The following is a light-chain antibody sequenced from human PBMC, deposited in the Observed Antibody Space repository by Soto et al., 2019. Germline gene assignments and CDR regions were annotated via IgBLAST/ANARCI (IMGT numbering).Light chain of an antibody. CDR1: QSVSSN. V-gene: IGKV3-15*01. CDR3: QQYNNWPLYT. CDR2: GAY. J-gene: IGKJ2*01. Sequence: EIVMTQSPATLSVSPGERATLSCRASQSVSSNLAWYQQKHGQAHRLLIYGAYTRATGIPARFSGSGSGTEFTLTISSLQSEDFAVYYCQQYNNWPLYTFGQGTKLEIK.